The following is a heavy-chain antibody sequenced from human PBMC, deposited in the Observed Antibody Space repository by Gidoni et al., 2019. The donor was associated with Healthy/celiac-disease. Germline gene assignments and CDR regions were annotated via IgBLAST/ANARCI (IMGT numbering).Heavy chain of an antibody. CDR1: GFTFSSYG. D-gene: IGHD6-13*01. CDR2: ISYDGSNK. Sequence: QVQLVESGGGVVQPGRSLRLSCAASGFTFSSYGMHWVRQAPGKGLEWVAVISYDGSNKYYADSVKGRFTISRDNSKNTLYLQMNSLRAEDTAVYYCAACPLYIAAYFDYWGQGTLVTVSS. J-gene: IGHJ4*02. V-gene: IGHV3-30*03. CDR3: AACPLYIAAYFDY.